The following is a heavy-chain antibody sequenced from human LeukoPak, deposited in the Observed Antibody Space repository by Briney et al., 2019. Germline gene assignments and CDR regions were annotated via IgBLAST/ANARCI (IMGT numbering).Heavy chain of an antibody. J-gene: IGHJ3*02. CDR2: ISGSGSST. CDR3: AKGSRYNWKADAFGI. CDR1: GFTFSSYA. V-gene: IGHV3-23*01. Sequence: GGSLRLSCAASGFTFSSYAMSWVRQAPGKGLEWVSAISGSGSSTYYADSVKGRFTISGDNSKSTLYLDMNSLRAEDTAVYYCAKGSRYNWKADAFGIWGQGTMVTLSA. D-gene: IGHD1-20*01.